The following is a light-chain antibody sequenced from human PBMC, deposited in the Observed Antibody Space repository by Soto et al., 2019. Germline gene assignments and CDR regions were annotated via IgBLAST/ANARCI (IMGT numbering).Light chain of an antibody. J-gene: IGKJ1*01. CDR3: QQYYSSLWT. CDR2: WAS. V-gene: IGKV4-1*01. CDR1: QSVLYSSNNKHY. Sequence: DIVMTQSPDSLAVSLGERATINCKSSQSVLYSSNNKHYIAWYQQKPGQPPKLLIYWASTRESGVPDRFSGSGSGTDFTLTISSLQAEDVAVYYCQQYYSSLWTFGQGTKVEIK.